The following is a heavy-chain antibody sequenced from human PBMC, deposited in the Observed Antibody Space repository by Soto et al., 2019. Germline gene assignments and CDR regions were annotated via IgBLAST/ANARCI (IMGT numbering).Heavy chain of an antibody. D-gene: IGHD2-2*01. V-gene: IGHV3-21*01. Sequence: GGSLRLSCAASGFTFSSYSMNWVRQAPGKGLEWVSSISSSSSYIYYADSVKGRFTISRDNAKNSLYLQMNSLRAEDTAVYYCARDMMYHDIPYYMDVWGKGTTVTVSS. CDR1: GFTFSSYS. J-gene: IGHJ6*03. CDR3: ARDMMYHDIPYYMDV. CDR2: ISSSSSYI.